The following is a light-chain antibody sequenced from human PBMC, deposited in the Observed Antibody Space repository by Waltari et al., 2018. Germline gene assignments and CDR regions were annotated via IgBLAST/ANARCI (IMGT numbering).Light chain of an antibody. CDR1: SPNIGSNT. J-gene: IGLJ3*02. CDR3: AAWDDIVRGV. CDR2: SNS. V-gene: IGLV1-44*01. Sequence: QSVLTQPPSVSGTPGQRVTISCSGSSPNIGSNTVNWYQQVPGTAPKPLIYSNSQRPSGVPDRFSGSKSGTSASLAISGLQSEDEAVYYCAAWDDIVRGVFGGGTKVTVL.